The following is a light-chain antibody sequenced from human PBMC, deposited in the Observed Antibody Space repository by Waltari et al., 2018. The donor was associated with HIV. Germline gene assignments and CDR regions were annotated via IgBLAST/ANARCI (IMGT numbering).Light chain of an antibody. J-gene: IGKJ4*01. CDR1: QGISSA. CDR3: QQFKSYPHT. V-gene: IGKV1-13*02. Sequence: AIQLTQSPSSLSASVGDRVTITCRDSQGISSALAWYQQKAGKAPKLLIYDGSSLESGVPSRFSGTGSGTDFTLIISSLQPEDFATYYCQQFKSYPHTFGGGTKVEIK. CDR2: DGS.